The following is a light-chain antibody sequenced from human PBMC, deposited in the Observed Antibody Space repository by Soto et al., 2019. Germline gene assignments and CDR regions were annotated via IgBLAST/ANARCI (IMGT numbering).Light chain of an antibody. J-gene: IGKJ5*01. V-gene: IGKV3-11*01. Sequence: EIVLTQSPVTLSLSPGERATLSWRASQSVRTYLAWYQVKPGQAPRLLIYDASSRASGVPARFSGSGSGTDFTLTISSLEPEDFALYYCQQRNSWPPITFGQGTRLEIK. CDR2: DAS. CDR1: QSVRTY. CDR3: QQRNSWPPIT.